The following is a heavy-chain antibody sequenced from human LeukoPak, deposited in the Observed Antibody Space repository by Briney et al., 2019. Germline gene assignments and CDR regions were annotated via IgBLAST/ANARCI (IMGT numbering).Heavy chain of an antibody. Sequence: XETLSLTCAVYGGSFSGYYWSWIRQPPGKGLEWIGEINHSGSTNYNPSLKSRVTISVDTSKNQFSLKLSSVTVADTAVYYCARGVIAAAGPFDPWGQGTLVTVSS. CDR2: INHSGST. J-gene: IGHJ5*02. D-gene: IGHD6-13*01. CDR3: ARGVIAAAGPFDP. V-gene: IGHV4-34*01. CDR1: GGSFSGYY.